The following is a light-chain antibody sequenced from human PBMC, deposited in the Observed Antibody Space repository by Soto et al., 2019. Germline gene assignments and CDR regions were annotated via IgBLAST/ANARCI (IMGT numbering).Light chain of an antibody. Sequence: IQLTQSPSSLSASVGDRVTMTCRASQGIGSYLAWYQQKPGKAPKLLIYAASTLQSGVPSRFSGSGSGTEFTLTISSLQPEDFATYYCQQSYSTPQTFGQGTKVDIK. J-gene: IGKJ1*01. V-gene: IGKV1-39*01. CDR3: QQSYSTPQT. CDR2: AAS. CDR1: QGIGSY.